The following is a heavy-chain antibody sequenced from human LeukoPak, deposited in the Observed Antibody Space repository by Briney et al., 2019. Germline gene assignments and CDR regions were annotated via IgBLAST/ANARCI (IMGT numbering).Heavy chain of an antibody. CDR3: VRDRGSSWFADY. V-gene: IGHV1-2*02. Sequence: ASVKVSCKASRYIFTSYYILWVRQAPGQGLEWMGWINPNNGGTKYAQKFQGRVTMTTDTSITTAYMELSRLRSDDTAMYYCVRDRGSSWFADYWGQGTLLTVSS. D-gene: IGHD6-13*01. CDR2: INPNNGGT. CDR1: RYIFTSYY. J-gene: IGHJ4*02.